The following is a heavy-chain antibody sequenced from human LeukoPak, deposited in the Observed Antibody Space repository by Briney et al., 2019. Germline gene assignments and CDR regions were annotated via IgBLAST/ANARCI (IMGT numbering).Heavy chain of an antibody. J-gene: IGHJ6*03. D-gene: IGHD3-22*01. V-gene: IGHV3-53*01. CDR3: ARVKRGYYYDSGGYSRRYMDV. CDR1: GFAVSSNY. CDR2: IYSGGST. Sequence: GGSLRLSCAASGFAVSSNYMSWVRQAPGKGLEWVSVIYSGGSTYYADSVKGRFTISRDNSKNTLYLQMNSLRAEDTAVYYCARVKRGYYYDSGGYSRRYMDVWGKGTTVTVSS.